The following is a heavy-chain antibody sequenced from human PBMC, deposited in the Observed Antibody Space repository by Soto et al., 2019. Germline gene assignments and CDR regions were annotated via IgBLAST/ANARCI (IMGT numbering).Heavy chain of an antibody. Sequence: PGGSLRLSCSVSGFIFSRYIMNRVRQAPGKGLEKDSSIGTNGNYIYDTDSLKGRFTISRDITKDSLYLQMNSLRAEDTAIYYCARGSAFIGLDYWGQGTPVTVSS. CDR2: IGTNGNYI. D-gene: IGHD1-26*01. V-gene: IGHV3-21*06. J-gene: IGHJ4*02. CDR3: ARGSAFIGLDY. CDR1: GFIFSRYI.